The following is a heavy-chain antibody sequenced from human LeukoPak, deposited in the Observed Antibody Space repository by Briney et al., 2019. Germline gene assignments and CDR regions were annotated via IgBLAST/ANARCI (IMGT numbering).Heavy chain of an antibody. Sequence: GGSLRLSCAASGFTFSSYAMSWVRQAPGKGLEWVSAISGSGGSTYYADSVKGRFTISRDNSKNTLYLQMNSLRAEDTAVYYCASSVVAAAEYYYYGMDVWGQGTTVTVSS. J-gene: IGHJ6*02. CDR1: GFTFSSYA. V-gene: IGHV3-23*01. CDR2: ISGSGGST. D-gene: IGHD6-13*01. CDR3: ASSVVAAAEYYYYGMDV.